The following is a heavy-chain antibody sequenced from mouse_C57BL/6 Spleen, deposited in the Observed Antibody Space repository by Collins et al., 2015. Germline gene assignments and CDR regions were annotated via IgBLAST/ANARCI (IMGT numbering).Heavy chain of an antibody. CDR1: GFTFTDYY. J-gene: IGHJ2*01. D-gene: IGHD1-1*01. CDR3: ARYRFYYGQNLFDY. CDR2: IRNKANGYTT. Sequence: EVKLVESGGGLVQPGGSLSLSCAVSGFTFTDYYMNWVRQPPGKALEWLGFIRNKANGYTTEYSASVKGRFTIARDNSQSILYLQMNALRAEDSATYYCARYRFYYGQNLFDYWGQGTTLTVSS. V-gene: IGHV7-3*01.